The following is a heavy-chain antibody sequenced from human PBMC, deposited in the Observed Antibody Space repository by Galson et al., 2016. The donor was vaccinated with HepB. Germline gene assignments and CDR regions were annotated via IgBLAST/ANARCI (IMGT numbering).Heavy chain of an antibody. Sequence: SLRLSCAASGFIVSTNYMSWVRQAPGKGLEWVSVIYRGGSKYYADSVKGRFTISRDNAKNSLYLKMNSLRAEDTALYYCVRDREYRCSSTSCYWEFDDWGQGTLVTVSS. CDR3: VRDREYRCSSTSCYWEFDD. CDR1: GFIVSTNY. D-gene: IGHD2-2*01. J-gene: IGHJ4*02. CDR2: IYRGGSK. V-gene: IGHV3-53*05.